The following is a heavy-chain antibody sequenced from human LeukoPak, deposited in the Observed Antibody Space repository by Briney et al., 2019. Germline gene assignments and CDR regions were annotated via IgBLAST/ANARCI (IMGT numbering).Heavy chain of an antibody. V-gene: IGHV4-59*08. J-gene: IGHJ5*02. Sequence: PSETLSLTCSVSGGSVTTYYWSWIRQPPGKGLEWIAYIYYSGNTSYSPSLKSRVTISVDTSKNQVSLRLSSVTAADTAVYYCARHAIYSGDYSFWFDPWGLGTLVTVSS. CDR1: GGSVTTYY. CDR3: ARHAIYSGDYSFWFDP. CDR2: IYYSGNT. D-gene: IGHD1-26*01.